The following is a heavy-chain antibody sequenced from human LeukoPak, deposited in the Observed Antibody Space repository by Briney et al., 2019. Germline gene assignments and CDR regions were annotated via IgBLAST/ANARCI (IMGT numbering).Heavy chain of an antibody. CDR1: GFNFNNYW. Sequence: QTGGSLRLSCAASGFNFNNYWMTWVRQAPGKGLDWVANIKQDGGETYYVGSVKGRFTISRDNAKNSLYLQMNSLRAEDTAVYYCTSGRGSGYWGQGTPVTVSS. J-gene: IGHJ4*02. CDR2: IKQDGGET. D-gene: IGHD3-10*01. CDR3: TSGRGSGY. V-gene: IGHV3-7*02.